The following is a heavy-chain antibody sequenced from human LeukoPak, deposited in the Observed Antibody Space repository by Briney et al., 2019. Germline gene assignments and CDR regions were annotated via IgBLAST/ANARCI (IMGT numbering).Heavy chain of an antibody. CDR1: GFTFSSYG. V-gene: IGHV3-30*02. D-gene: IGHD2-2*03. J-gene: IGHJ4*02. CDR3: AKPAGYCSSTSCQYYFDY. Sequence: GGSLRLSCAASGFTFSSYGMHWVRQAPGKGLEWVAFIRYDGSNKYYADSVKGRFTISRDNSKNTLYLQMNSLRAEDTAVYYCAKPAGYCSSTSCQYYFDYWGQGTLVTVSS. CDR2: IRYDGSNK.